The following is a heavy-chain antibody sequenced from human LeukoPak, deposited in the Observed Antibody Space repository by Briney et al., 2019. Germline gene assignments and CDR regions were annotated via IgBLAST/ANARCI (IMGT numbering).Heavy chain of an antibody. CDR2: IYTSGST. V-gene: IGHV4-61*02. Sequence: SETLSLTCTVSGGSISSGSYYWSWIRQPAGKGLEWIGRIYTSGSTNYNPSLKSRVTISVDTSKNQFSLKLSSVTAADTAVYYCARGSGSYFIGHYYYMDVWGKGTTVTASS. CDR3: ARGSGSYFIGHYYYMDV. J-gene: IGHJ6*03. CDR1: GGSISSGSYY. D-gene: IGHD1-26*01.